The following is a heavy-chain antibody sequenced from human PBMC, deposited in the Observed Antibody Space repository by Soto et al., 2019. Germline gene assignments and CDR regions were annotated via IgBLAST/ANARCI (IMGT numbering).Heavy chain of an antibody. CDR2: ISGSGATT. CDR1: GFTFSSYA. V-gene: IGHV3-23*01. D-gene: IGHD3-9*01. Sequence: PGGSLRLSCAASGFTFSSYAMTWVRQAPGKGLEWVSGISGSGATTSYADSVKGRFTVSRDNSKNTLYLQMNSLRVEDTAVYYCAKLRYFDWSSYNWFEYWGQGTLVTVS. CDR3: AKLRYFDWSSYNWFEY. J-gene: IGHJ5*01.